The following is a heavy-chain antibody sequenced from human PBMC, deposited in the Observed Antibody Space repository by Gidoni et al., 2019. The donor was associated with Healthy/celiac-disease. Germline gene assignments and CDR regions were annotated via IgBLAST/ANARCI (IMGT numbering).Heavy chain of an antibody. J-gene: IGHJ4*02. CDR3: ARGGDYGDYYFDY. Sequence: EVQLVESGGGLVQPGGSLRRSGAASGFTVSSTYMSWVRQAPGKWMEWVSVIYSGGSTYYADSVKGRFTISRDNSKNTLYLQMNSLRAEDTAVYYCARGGDYGDYYFDYWGQGTLVTVSS. CDR2: IYSGGST. D-gene: IGHD4-17*01. CDR1: GFTVSSTY. V-gene: IGHV3-66*01.